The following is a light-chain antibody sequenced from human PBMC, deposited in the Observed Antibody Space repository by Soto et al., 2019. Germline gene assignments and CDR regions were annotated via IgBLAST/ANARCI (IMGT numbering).Light chain of an antibody. Sequence: EIVLTQSPGTLSLSPGQRATLSCRASQSVTSSYLAWYQQKPGQAPRLLIYGASRRATGIPDRFSGSGSGTDFTLTISRLEPEDFAVYYCQQFANSPFNFGGGTKVDIK. J-gene: IGKJ4*01. CDR3: QQFANSPFN. CDR1: QSVTSSY. V-gene: IGKV3-20*01. CDR2: GAS.